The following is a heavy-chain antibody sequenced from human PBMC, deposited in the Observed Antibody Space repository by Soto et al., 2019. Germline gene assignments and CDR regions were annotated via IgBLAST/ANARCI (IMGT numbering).Heavy chain of an antibody. J-gene: IGHJ3*02. V-gene: IGHV3-33*01. CDR2: IWYDGSNK. CDR3: ARVNWNSFGAFDI. D-gene: IGHD1-7*01. CDR1: GFTFSSYG. Sequence: GGSLRLSCAASGFTFSSYGMHWVRQAPGKGLEWVAVIWYDGSNKYYADSVKGRFTISRDNSKNTLYLQMNSLRAEDTAVYYCARVNWNSFGAFDIWGQGTMVTVSS.